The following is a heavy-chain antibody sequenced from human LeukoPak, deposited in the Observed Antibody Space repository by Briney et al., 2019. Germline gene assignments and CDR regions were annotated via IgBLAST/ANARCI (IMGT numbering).Heavy chain of an antibody. CDR3: ACYQPPYYYDSSGYYYPL. Sequence: ESSETLSLTCTVSGYSISSGYYWGWIRQPPGKGLEWIGSIYHSGSTYYNPSLKSRVTISVDTSKNQFSLKLSSVTAADTAVYYCACYQPPYYYDSSGYYYPLWGQGTLVTVSS. CDR2: IYHSGST. V-gene: IGHV4-38-2*02. CDR1: GYSISSGYY. J-gene: IGHJ4*02. D-gene: IGHD3-22*01.